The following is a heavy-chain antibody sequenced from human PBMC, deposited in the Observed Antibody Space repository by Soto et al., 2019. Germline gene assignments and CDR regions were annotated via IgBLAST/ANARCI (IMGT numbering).Heavy chain of an antibody. V-gene: IGHV1-18*01. CDR1: GYTFTSYG. CDR3: ARTIAFGGVIVDSYYFDY. D-gene: IGHD3-16*02. Sequence: VQLVQSGAEVKKPGASVKVSCRASGYTFTSYGISWVRQAPGQGLVWMGWISAYNGNTNYAQKLQCRVTMTTDTSTSTAYMELRSLRSDDTAVYYCARTIAFGGVIVDSYYFDYWGQGTLVTVSS. CDR2: ISAYNGNT. J-gene: IGHJ4*02.